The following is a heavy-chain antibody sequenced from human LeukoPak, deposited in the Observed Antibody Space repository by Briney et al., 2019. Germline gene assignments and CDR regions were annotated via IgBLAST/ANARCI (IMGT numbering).Heavy chain of an antibody. CDR2: MSTRGPT. V-gene: IGHV4-4*07. J-gene: IGHJ5*02. CDR3: ARVTSRDAHRIRWFDP. CDR1: GASVATYY. D-gene: IGHD5-24*01. Sequence: SETLSLTCSVSGASVATYYWAWIRQSPGKGLELIGRMSTRGPTNYNPSLESRVSMSADASKNQCSLTLISVTAADTAIYYCARVTSRDAHRIRWFDPWGQGTLVTVSS.